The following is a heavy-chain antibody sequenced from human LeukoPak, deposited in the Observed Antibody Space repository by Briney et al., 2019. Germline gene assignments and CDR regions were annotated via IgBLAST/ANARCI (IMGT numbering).Heavy chain of an antibody. CDR3: AKESDGLRITIFLDY. D-gene: IGHD3-3*01. CDR2: IKQDGSEK. CDR1: GFTFSSYW. J-gene: IGHJ4*02. Sequence: GGSLRLSCAASGFTFSSYWMGWVRQAPGKGLEWVANIKQDGSEKYYVDSVKGRFTISRDNAKNSLYLQMNSLRAEDTALYYCAKESDGLRITIFLDYWGQGTLVTVSS. V-gene: IGHV3-7*01.